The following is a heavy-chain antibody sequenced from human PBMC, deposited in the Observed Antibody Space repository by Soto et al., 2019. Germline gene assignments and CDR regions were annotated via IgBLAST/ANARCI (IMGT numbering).Heavy chain of an antibody. CDR1: GFTFSSYS. V-gene: IGHV3-21*01. CDR3: ARGRIFGVVNPYYYYGMDV. J-gene: IGHJ6*02. CDR2: ISSSSSYI. D-gene: IGHD3-3*01. Sequence: PVGSLRLSCAASGFTFSSYSMNWVRQAPGKGLEWVSSISSSSSYIYYADSVKGRFTISRDNAKNSLYLQMNSLRAEDTAVYYCARGRIFGVVNPYYYYGMDVWGQGTTVTVSS.